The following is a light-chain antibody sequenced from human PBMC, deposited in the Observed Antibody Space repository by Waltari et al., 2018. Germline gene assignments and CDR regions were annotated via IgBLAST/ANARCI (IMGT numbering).Light chain of an antibody. V-gene: IGLV1-51*01. Sequence: QSVLTQPPSVSAAPGQKVTISCSGTRPNFGNHYVAWYQRFPGTAPKTLIYDNNKRPSGIPDRFSGSKSGTSATLGITGLQTGDEADYYCGTWDSSLRGGVFGGGTKLTVL. CDR1: RPNFGNHY. CDR3: GTWDSSLRGGV. CDR2: DNN. J-gene: IGLJ2*01.